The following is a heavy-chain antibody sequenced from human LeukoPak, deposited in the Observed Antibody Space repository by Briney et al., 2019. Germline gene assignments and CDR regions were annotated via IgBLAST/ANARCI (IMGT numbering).Heavy chain of an antibody. Sequence: GGSLRLSCAASGFTFSTYNMNWVRQAPGKGLEWVSSITSSSSYTFYADSVKGRFTISRDNAKNTLYLQMNSLRAEDTAVYYCTRGRRGSYPDYWGQGTLVTVSS. V-gene: IGHV3-21*01. CDR2: ITSSSSYT. D-gene: IGHD1-26*01. CDR1: GFTFSTYN. CDR3: TRGRRGSYPDY. J-gene: IGHJ4*02.